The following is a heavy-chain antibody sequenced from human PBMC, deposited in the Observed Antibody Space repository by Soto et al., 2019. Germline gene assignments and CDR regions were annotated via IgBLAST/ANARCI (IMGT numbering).Heavy chain of an antibody. CDR2: ISTSSSYR. J-gene: IGHJ4*02. Sequence: QVQLMESGGGLVKPGGSLRLSCAASGFTFSDYYMSWIRQAPGKGLEWLSYISTSSSYRNYADSVKGRFTISRDNAKNSLYLQMNRLRVEDTAVYYCAREGPGTSTWYVDSWGQGTLVTVSS. CDR1: GFTFSDYY. V-gene: IGHV3-11*05. CDR3: AREGPGTSTWYVDS. D-gene: IGHD6-13*01.